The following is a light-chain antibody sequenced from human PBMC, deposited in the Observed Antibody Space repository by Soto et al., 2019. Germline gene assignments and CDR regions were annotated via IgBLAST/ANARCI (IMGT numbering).Light chain of an antibody. Sequence: IAMTQSPATPSLYPGERATLSGTASQSINSNLAWYQQKPGQAPRLFIFRASSRATGLPARFSASGSGTDFNLTISSLQSEDFAVYYCQQYNNWPRATFGGGTKVDIK. CDR1: QSINSN. CDR3: QQYNNWPRAT. J-gene: IGKJ4*01. CDR2: RAS. V-gene: IGKV3-15*01.